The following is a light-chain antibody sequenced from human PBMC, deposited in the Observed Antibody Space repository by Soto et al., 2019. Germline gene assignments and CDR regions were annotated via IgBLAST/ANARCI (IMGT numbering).Light chain of an antibody. CDR2: DNN. Sequence: QSVLTQPPSASGTPGQRVTISCSGSSSNIGINAVNWYQQLPGTDPKLLMYDNNQRPSGVPDRVSGSKSGTSASLAISGLQSEDEADYYCAAWDDSLNGLLFGTGTKVTVL. V-gene: IGLV1-44*01. CDR1: SSNIGINA. CDR3: AAWDDSLNGLL. J-gene: IGLJ1*01.